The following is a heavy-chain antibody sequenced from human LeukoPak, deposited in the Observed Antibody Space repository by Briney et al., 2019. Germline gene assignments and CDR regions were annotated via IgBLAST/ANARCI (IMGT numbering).Heavy chain of an antibody. CDR1: GYTFSTYA. Sequence: ASVKVSCKASGYTFSTYAIHWVRQAPGQRLEWMGWIDAGSDNTKSSQKFQGRVTFTRDTSATTVYMELTSLRSEDTAVYYCARGYTSGWYHDYWGQGTLVTVSS. D-gene: IGHD6-19*01. CDR3: ARGYTSGWYHDY. J-gene: IGHJ4*02. V-gene: IGHV1-3*01. CDR2: IDAGSDNT.